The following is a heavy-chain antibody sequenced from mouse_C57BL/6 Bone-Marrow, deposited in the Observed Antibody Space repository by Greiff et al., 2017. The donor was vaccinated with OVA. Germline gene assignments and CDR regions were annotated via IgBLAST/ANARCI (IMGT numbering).Heavy chain of an antibody. CDR3: AGSSCAD. J-gene: IGHJ3*01. V-gene: IGHV1-82*01. Sequence: VQLQQSGPELVKPGASVTISCKASGYAFSSSWMNWVKQRPGKGLEWIGRIYPGDGDTNYNGKFKGKATLTADKSSSTAYMQLSSLTSEDSAVYCGAGSSCADWGKGTLVTVSA. D-gene: IGHD1-1*01. CDR1: GYAFSSSW. CDR2: IYPGDGDT.